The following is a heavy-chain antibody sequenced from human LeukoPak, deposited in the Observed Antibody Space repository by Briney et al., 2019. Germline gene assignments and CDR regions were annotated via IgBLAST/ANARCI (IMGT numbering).Heavy chain of an antibody. CDR2: IRSKNNNYSP. D-gene: IGHD5-12*01. V-gene: IGHV3-73*01. CDR1: GITFSGST. Sequence: GGSLKLSCVASGITFSGSTVHWVRQASGKGLEWLGRIRSKNNNYSPAYAASVKGRFTISRDDSKNTAYLQMNGLKTEDTAVYFCARTTEPSITWFDPWGQGALVTVSS. CDR3: ARTTEPSITWFDP. J-gene: IGHJ5*02.